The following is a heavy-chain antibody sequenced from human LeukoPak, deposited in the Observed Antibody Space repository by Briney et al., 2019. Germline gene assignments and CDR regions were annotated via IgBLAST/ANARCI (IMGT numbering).Heavy chain of an antibody. CDR2: IYHSGST. CDR1: GGSISSDYY. D-gene: IGHD3-10*01. CDR3: ARGTRFGEPLD. V-gene: IGHV4-38-2*02. Sequence: SETLSLTCTVSGGSISSDYYWGWIRQPPGKGLEWIGSIYHSGSTYYNPSLKSRVTISVDTSKNQFSLKLSSVTAADTAVYYCARGTRFGEPLDWGQGTLVTVSS. J-gene: IGHJ4*02.